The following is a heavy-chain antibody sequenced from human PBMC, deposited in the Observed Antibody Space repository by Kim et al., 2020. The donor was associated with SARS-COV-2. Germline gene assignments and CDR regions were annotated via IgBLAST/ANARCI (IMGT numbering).Heavy chain of an antibody. Sequence: TICADSVRARFTISRDNAKDTLYLQMNSLGDEDTAVYYCAGDIGSWFDPWGQGTLVTVSS. D-gene: IGHD1-26*01. J-gene: IGHJ5*02. CDR3: AGDIGSWFDP. CDR2: T. V-gene: IGHV3-74*01.